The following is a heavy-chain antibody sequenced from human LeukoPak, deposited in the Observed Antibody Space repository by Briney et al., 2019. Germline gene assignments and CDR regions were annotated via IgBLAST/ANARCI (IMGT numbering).Heavy chain of an antibody. J-gene: IGHJ4*02. Sequence: SETLSLTCAVYGGSFSGFYWSWIRQPPGKGLEWIGEINHSGSTNYNPSLKSRVTISVDTSKNQFSLKLSSVTAADTAVYYCARESRRYYYDSSGYYYNDYWGQGTLVTVSS. V-gene: IGHV4-34*01. CDR1: GGSFSGFY. CDR3: ARESRRYYYDSSGYYYNDY. CDR2: INHSGST. D-gene: IGHD3-22*01.